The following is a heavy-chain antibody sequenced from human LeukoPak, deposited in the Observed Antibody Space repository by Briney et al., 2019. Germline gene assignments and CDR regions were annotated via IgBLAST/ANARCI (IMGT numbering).Heavy chain of an antibody. V-gene: IGHV3-7*01. CDR3: ARDREGAY. CDR1: GFTFSDYW. CDR2: IKPDGSEK. D-gene: IGHD4/OR15-4a*01. J-gene: IGHJ4*02. Sequence: PGGSLRLSCAASGFTFSDYWMTWVRQAPGKGLEWVANIKPDGSEKYYVDSVKGRFTISRDNAKNSLYLQMNSLRAEDTAVHYCARDREGAYWGQGTLVTVSS.